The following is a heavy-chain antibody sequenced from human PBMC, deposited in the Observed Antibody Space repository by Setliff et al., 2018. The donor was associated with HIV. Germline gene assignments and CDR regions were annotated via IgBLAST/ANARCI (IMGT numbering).Heavy chain of an antibody. V-gene: IGHV4-39*01. CDR2: LRPSGHT. CDR3: ARHGAFYYYYYMDV. Sequence: SETLSLTCTVSGGPFSGSSYYWGWLRQPPGKGREWIGSLRPSGHTYYNPSLKSRVTISVDTSKNQFSLNLSSVTAADTAVYYCARHGAFYYYYYMDVWGKGTTVTVSS. J-gene: IGHJ6*03. CDR1: GGPFSGSSYY.